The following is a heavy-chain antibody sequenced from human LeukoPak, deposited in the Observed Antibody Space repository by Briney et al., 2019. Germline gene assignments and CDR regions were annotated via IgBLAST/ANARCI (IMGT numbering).Heavy chain of an antibody. CDR2: ITPNSGDT. J-gene: IGHJ5*02. CDR1: GYTFTGYY. Sequence: ASVKLSCKASGYTFTGYYMNWERKAPGQGLEWLGWITPNSGDTKYPEKYRDRVTMTTHTSINTAYMELNRVTSDDTAVYYCARGGEDSIGDWGNWFDPWGQGAMVTVSS. V-gene: IGHV1-2*02. CDR3: ARGGEDSIGDWGNWFDP. D-gene: IGHD3-10*01.